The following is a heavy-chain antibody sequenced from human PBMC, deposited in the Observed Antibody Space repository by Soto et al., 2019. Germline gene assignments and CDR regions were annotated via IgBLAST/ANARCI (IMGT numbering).Heavy chain of an antibody. Sequence: QVHLVQSGTEVRKPGSSVTVSCKVSGGTFSTYTISWVRQAPGQGLQWMGGITPILRETTYAQNFQGRVSITADISATTAYMELSDLTSEDTAVYYCGRVPRYSFPTSDSLDQWGQGTRDTVSS. V-gene: IGHV1-69*06. D-gene: IGHD5-18*01. CDR2: ITPILRET. J-gene: IGHJ4*02. CDR1: GGTFSTYT. CDR3: GRVPRYSFPTSDSLDQ.